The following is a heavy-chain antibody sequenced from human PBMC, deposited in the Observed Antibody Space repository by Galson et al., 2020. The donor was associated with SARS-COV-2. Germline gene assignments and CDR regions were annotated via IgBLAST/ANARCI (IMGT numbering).Heavy chain of an antibody. D-gene: IGHD3-22*01. V-gene: IGHV1-18*01. J-gene: IGHJ4*02. CDR2: ISAYNGNT. CDR3: ARDSPHGITMIVVENFFDY. Sequence: ASVKVSCKASGYTFTSYGISWVRQAPGQGLEWMGWISAYNGNTNYAQKLQGRVTMTTDTSTSTAYMELRSLRSDDTAVYYCARDSPHGITMIVVENFFDYWGQGTLVTVSS. CDR1: GYTFTSYG.